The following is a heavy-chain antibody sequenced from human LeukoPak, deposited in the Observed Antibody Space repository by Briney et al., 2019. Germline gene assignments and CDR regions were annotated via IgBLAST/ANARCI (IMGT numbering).Heavy chain of an antibody. V-gene: IGHV4-59*08. J-gene: IGHJ5*02. CDR1: GGTISSYY. Sequence: SETLSLTCTVSGGTISSYYWSWVRQPPGKGLEWIGYIYYSGSTNYNPSLKSRVTISVDTSKNQFSLKLSSVTAADTAVYYCARTVYSSSWYGWFDPWGQGTLVTVSS. D-gene: IGHD6-13*01. CDR2: IYYSGST. CDR3: ARTVYSSSWYGWFDP.